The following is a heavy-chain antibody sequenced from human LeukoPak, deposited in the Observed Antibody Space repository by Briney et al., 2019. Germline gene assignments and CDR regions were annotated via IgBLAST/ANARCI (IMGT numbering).Heavy chain of an antibody. V-gene: IGHV3-21*01. D-gene: IGHD4-11*01. J-gene: IGHJ4*02. Sequence: GGSLRLSCATSGFTFSSSTFGSYTMNWVRQAPGKGLEWVSSISSTGTYIYYTDSVKGRFTISRDIANSLLYLQMNSLRADDTAVYYCARDLDYSTGFDYWGQGTLVTVSS. CDR3: ARDLDYSTGFDY. CDR2: ISSTGTYI. CDR1: GFTFSSSTFGSYT.